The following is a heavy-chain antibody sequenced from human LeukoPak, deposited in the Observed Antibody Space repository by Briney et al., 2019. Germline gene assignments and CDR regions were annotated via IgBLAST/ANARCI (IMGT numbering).Heavy chain of an antibody. Sequence: ASVKVSCKASGYTFTGYYMHWVRQAPGQGLEWMGWINPNSGGTNYAQKFQGRVTMTRDTSISTAYMELSRLRSDDTAVYYCARDWGYCSSTNCLKNWFDPWGQGTLVTVSS. D-gene: IGHD2-2*01. V-gene: IGHV1-2*02. CDR3: ARDWGYCSSTNCLKNWFDP. CDR2: INPNSGGT. CDR1: GYTFTGYY. J-gene: IGHJ5*02.